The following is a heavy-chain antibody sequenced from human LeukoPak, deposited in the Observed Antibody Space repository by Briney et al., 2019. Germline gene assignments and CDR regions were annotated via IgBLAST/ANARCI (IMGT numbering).Heavy chain of an antibody. CDR1: GGSISSGDYY. J-gene: IGHJ2*01. CDR3: ARDPGIGWYFDL. CDR2: IYYSGST. V-gene: IGHV4-30-4*01. Sequence: PSETLSLTCTVSGGSISSGDYYWSWIRQPPGKGLEWIGYIYYSGSTYYNPSLKSRVTISVDTSKNQFSLKLSSVTAADTAVYYCARDPGIGWYFDLWGRGTLVTVSS. D-gene: IGHD3-10*01.